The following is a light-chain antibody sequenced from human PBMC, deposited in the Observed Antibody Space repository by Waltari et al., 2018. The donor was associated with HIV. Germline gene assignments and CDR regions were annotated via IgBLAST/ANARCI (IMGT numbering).Light chain of an antibody. CDR2: KDK. J-gene: IGLJ3*02. CDR1: ALPKKY. V-gene: IGLV3-16*01. Sequence: SYELTQPPSVSVSQGQMARITCSGEALPKKYVSWYQQKPGQAPVLVIYKDKERPSGIPARFSGSSAGTMVTLTISGVQAEDEADYYCLSADSSGTYWVFGGGTEVTVL. CDR3: LSADSSGTYWV.